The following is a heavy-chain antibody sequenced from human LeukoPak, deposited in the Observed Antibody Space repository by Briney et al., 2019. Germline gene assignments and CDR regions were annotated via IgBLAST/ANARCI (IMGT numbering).Heavy chain of an antibody. Sequence: PSETLSLTCIVSGGSISSYYWSWIRQPPGKGLEWIGYIYYSGSANYNPSLKRRVIISVATSENHFSVKLSSVTAADAAVYYCARDKSGGSRLDSWGQGTLVTVSS. V-gene: IGHV4-59*01. CDR1: GGSISSYY. J-gene: IGHJ4*02. D-gene: IGHD3-16*01. CDR2: IYYSGSA. CDR3: ARDKSGGSRLDS.